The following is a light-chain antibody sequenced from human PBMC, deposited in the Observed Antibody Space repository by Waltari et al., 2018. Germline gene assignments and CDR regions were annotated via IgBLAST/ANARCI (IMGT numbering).Light chain of an antibody. V-gene: IGLV6-57*03. CDR2: KDN. CDR3: QSADDRYNDV. J-gene: IGLJ6*01. Sequence: VFTQPHSVSGSPGQTVTISCTRSGGSIDSDYVQWFQQRPGNVPTTVIYKDNQRPSGVPDRFSGSIDRSSNSASLAISGLKSEDEADYYCQSADDRYNDVFGSGTKLTVL. CDR1: GGSIDSDY.